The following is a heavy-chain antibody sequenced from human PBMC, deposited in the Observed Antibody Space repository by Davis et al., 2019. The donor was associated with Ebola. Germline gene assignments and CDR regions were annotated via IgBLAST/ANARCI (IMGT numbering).Heavy chain of an antibody. J-gene: IGHJ4*02. CDR2: VYYSGST. CDR3: ARVGLAEAGTALDY. D-gene: IGHD6-19*01. CDR1: GGSFSGYY. V-gene: IGHV4-34*09. Sequence: SETLSLTCAVYGGSFSGYYWNWIRQPPGKGLEWIGYVYYSGSTYYNPSLKSRVTISVDTSKNQFSLKLSSVTAADTAVYYCARVGLAEAGTALDYWGQGTLVTVSS.